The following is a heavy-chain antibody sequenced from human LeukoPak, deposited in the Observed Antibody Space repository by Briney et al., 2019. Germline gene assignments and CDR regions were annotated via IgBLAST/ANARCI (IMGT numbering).Heavy chain of an antibody. CDR2: ISSSGSTI. CDR3: EELGITMIGGV. V-gene: IGHV3-48*03. D-gene: IGHD3-10*02. Sequence: GGSLRLSWAAAGFTFSSYEMNWVRQAPGKGLEWVSYISSSGSTIYYADSVKGRFTISRDNAKNSLYLQMNSLTADDTAVYYCEELGITMIGGVWGKGTTVTISS. J-gene: IGHJ6*04. CDR1: GFTFSSYE.